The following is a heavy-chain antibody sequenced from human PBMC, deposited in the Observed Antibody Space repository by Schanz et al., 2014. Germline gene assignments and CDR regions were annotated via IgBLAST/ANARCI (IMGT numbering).Heavy chain of an antibody. Sequence: EVQLVESGGGLVKPGGSLRLSCAASGIDFSSYSMNWVRQAPGKGLEWVSTISTSSGYIYYADSVNGRFTISRDNGQTSLYLQMNSLKAEDTAVYYCARTSHAGWVPIFYWNFDLWGRGALVTVSS. CDR2: ISTSSGYI. V-gene: IGHV3-21*01. J-gene: IGHJ2*01. CDR3: ARTSHAGWVPIFYWNFDL. CDR1: GIDFSSYS. D-gene: IGHD3-9*01.